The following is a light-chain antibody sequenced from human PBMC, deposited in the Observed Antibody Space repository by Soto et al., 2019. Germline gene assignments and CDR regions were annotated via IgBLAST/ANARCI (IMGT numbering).Light chain of an antibody. CDR3: SSYTSSSTLVV. CDR1: SSDVGGYNY. V-gene: IGLV2-14*01. J-gene: IGLJ2*01. CDR2: EVN. Sequence: QSALTHPASVSGSPGQSITISCTGTSSDVGGYNYVSWYQQHPGKAPKLMIYEVNNRPSGVSNRFSGSKSGNTASLTISGLQAEYEADYYCSSYTSSSTLVVFGGGTKLTVL.